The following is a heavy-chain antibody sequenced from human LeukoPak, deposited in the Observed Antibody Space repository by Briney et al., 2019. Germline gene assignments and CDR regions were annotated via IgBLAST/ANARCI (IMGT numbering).Heavy chain of an antibody. CDR3: ATRRGYCSTTICYIWFDP. V-gene: IGHV4-59*08. CDR1: GGSISSYY. CDR2: IYYSGST. Sequence: SETMSLTCTVSGGSISSYYWSWVRQPPGKGLEWIGYIYYSGSTNYNPSLKSRVTISVDTSKNQFSLKLSSVTAADTAVYYCATRRGYCSTTICYIWFDPWGQGTLVTVSS. J-gene: IGHJ5*02. D-gene: IGHD2-2*02.